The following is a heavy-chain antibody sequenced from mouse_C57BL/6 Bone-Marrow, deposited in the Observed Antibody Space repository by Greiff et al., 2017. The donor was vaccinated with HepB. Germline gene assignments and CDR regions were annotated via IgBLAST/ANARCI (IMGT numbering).Heavy chain of an antibody. D-gene: IGHD2-1*01. CDR2: IYPRSGNT. CDR3: ARSGGNSYYYAMDY. V-gene: IGHV1-81*01. J-gene: IGHJ4*01. Sequence: QVHVKQSGAELARPGASVKLSCKASGYTFTSYGISWVKQRTGQGLEWIGEIYPRSGNTYYNEKFKGKATLTADKSSSTAYMELRSLTSEDSAVYFCARSGGNSYYYAMDYWGQGTSVTVSS. CDR1: GYTFTSYG.